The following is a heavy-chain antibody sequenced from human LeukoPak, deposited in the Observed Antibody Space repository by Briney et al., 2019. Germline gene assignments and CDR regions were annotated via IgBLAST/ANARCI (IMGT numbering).Heavy chain of an antibody. J-gene: IGHJ4*02. CDR2: ISGSGGST. CDR3: AEDLTNGPYYFDY. D-gene: IGHD1-1*01. CDR1: GFTFSSYA. V-gene: IGHV3-23*01. Sequence: GGSLRLSCAASGFTFSSYAMSWVRQAPGKGLEWVSAISGSGGSTYYADSVKGRFTISRDNSKNTLYLQMNSLRAEDTAVYYCAEDLTNGPYYFDYWGQGTLVTVSS.